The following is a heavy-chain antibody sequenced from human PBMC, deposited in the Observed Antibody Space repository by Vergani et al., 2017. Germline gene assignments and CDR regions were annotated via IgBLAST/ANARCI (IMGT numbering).Heavy chain of an antibody. D-gene: IGHD1-1*01. CDR2: FYASGSI. V-gene: IGHV4-61*02. CDR1: GASFSDGLYY. Sequence: QVQLQESGPGLVKPSQTLSLTCTVSGASFSDGLYYWGWIRQSAGKGLEWIGRFYASGSITYNPSLNSRVTISADTAKNPFSLQLRSVTAADTAVYYCARTNCTGTSCEALFDYWGQGALVTVSS. J-gene: IGHJ4*02. CDR3: ARTNCTGTSCEALFDY.